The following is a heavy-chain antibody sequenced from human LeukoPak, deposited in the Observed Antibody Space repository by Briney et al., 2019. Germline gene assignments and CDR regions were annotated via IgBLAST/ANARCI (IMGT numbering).Heavy chain of an antibody. CDR3: ARDPTAAGKGAWFDP. J-gene: IGHJ5*02. CDR2: IYYSGTT. V-gene: IGHV4-39*02. D-gene: IGHD6-13*01. CDR1: GGSIISSTYY. Sequence: PSETLSLTCTVSGGSIISSTYYWGWIRQPPGKGLEWIGSIYYSGTTYYNPSLKSRVTISVDTSRNQFSLKLSSVAAADTAVYYCARDPTAAGKGAWFDPWGQGTLVTLSS.